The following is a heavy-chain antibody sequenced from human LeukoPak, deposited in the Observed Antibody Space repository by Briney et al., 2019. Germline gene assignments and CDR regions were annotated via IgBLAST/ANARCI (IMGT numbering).Heavy chain of an antibody. D-gene: IGHD6-19*01. V-gene: IGHV1-46*01. CDR2: INTSAATT. Sequence: GASVKVSCKASGYTFTGYYMHWVRQAPGQGLEWVGIINTSAATTRYGQKFKGRVTATRDTSTSTVYMEMSSLKSEDTAVYYCARGLESSGWYGMDVWGQGITIIVSS. CDR1: GYTFTGYY. J-gene: IGHJ6*02. CDR3: ARGLESSGWYGMDV.